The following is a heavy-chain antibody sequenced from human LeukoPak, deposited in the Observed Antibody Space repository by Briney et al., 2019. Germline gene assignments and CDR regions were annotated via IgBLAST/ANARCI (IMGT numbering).Heavy chain of an antibody. V-gene: IGHV4-39*01. J-gene: IGHJ4*02. CDR3: ASDRSGLSFCF. CDR1: GGSISSSSYY. D-gene: IGHD3-22*01. CDR2: VYYSGST. Sequence: SETLSLTCTVSGGSISSSSYYWGWIRQPPGKGLEWIGSVYYSGSTYYNSSLKSRITISVDTSKNQFSLKLTSVTAADTAVYYCASDRSGLSFCFWGQGTLVTVSS.